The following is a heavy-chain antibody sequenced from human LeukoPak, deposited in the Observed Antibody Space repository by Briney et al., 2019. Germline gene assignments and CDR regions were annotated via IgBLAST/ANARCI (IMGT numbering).Heavy chain of an antibody. J-gene: IGHJ4*02. D-gene: IGHD1-1*01. CDR1: GFTFSSYE. V-gene: IGHV3-7*01. CDR3: AIWTSGNY. CDR2: MDPTGSQK. Sequence: GGSPRLSCAASGFTFSSYEMTWVRQAPGKGLEWVANMDPTGSQKRYVDSVRGRFTISKDNPGASLYLDMHSLRAEDTAIYYCAIWTSGNYWGQGTLVTVSS.